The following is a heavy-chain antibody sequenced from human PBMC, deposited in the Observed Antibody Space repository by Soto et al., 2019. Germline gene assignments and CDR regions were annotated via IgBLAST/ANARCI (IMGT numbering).Heavy chain of an antibody. CDR2: ISGSGGST. J-gene: IGHJ4*02. CDR1: GFTFSSYA. Sequence: GESLKISCAASGFTFSSYAMSWVRQAPGKGLEWVSAISGSGGSTYYADSVKGRFTISRDNSKNTLYLQMNSLRAEDTAVYYCAPRDIVVVRWGQGTLVTVS. V-gene: IGHV3-23*01. D-gene: IGHD3-22*01. CDR3: APRDIVVVR.